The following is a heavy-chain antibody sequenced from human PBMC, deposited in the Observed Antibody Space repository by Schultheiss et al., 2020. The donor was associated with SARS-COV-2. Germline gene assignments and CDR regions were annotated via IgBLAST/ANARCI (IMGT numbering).Heavy chain of an antibody. J-gene: IGHJ6*02. Sequence: SQTLSLTCAVYGGSFSGYYWSWIRQPPGKGLEWIGEINHSGSTNYNPSLKSRVTISVDTSKNQFSLKLRSVTAADTAVYYCASTSSSSVSAYYYYGMDVWGQGTTVTVSS. CDR1: GGSFSGYY. CDR2: INHSGST. CDR3: ASTSSSSVSAYYYYGMDV. V-gene: IGHV4-34*01. D-gene: IGHD6-6*01.